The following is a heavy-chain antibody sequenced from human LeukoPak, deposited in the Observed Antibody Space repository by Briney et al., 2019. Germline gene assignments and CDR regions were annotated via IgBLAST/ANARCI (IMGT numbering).Heavy chain of an antibody. V-gene: IGHV4-39*07. CDR2: IYYSGST. CDR1: GGSISSSSYY. CDR3: ARVKYGDYEDYYYYMDV. D-gene: IGHD4-17*01. J-gene: IGHJ6*03. Sequence: KPSETLSLTCTVSGGSISSSSYYWGWIRQPPGKGLEWIGSIYYSGSTYYNPSLKSRVTISVDTSKNQFSLKLSSVTAADTAVYYCARVKYGDYEDYYYYMDVWGKGTTVTVSS.